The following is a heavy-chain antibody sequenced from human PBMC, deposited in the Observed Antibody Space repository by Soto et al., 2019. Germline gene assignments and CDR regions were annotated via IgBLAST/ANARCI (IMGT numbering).Heavy chain of an antibody. CDR3: TRLHNYYGSGSYYYYYYGMDV. CDR1: GFTFSGSA. CDR2: IRSKANSYAT. Sequence: GGSLRLSCAASGFTFSGSAMHWVRQASGKGLEWVGRIRSKANSYATAYAASVKGRFTISRDDSKNTAYLQMNSLKTEDTAVYYCTRLHNYYGSGSYYYYYYGMDVWGQGTTVTVSS. D-gene: IGHD3-10*01. J-gene: IGHJ6*02. V-gene: IGHV3-73*01.